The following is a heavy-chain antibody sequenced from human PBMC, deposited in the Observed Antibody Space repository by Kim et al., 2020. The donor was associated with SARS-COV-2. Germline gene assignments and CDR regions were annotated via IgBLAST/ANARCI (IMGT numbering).Heavy chain of an antibody. CDR2: ISYDGNYK. CDR3: AKGGFSTSSYFDN. CDR1: GFSFSGYG. Sequence: GGSLRLSCAGSGFSFSGYGMHWVRQAPGKGPEWVAAISYDGNYKYYAESVKGRFTISKDKCTNTLFLQMDPLRDDDTAVYYCAKGGFSTSSYFDNWGQGTLITVSS. D-gene: IGHD6-6*01. V-gene: IGHV3-30*18. J-gene: IGHJ4*02.